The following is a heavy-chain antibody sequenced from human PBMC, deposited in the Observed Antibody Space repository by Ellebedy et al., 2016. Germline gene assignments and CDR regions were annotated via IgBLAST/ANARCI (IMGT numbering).Heavy chain of an antibody. CDR2: INHSGST. CDR1: GGSFSGYY. D-gene: IGHD3-22*01. CDR3: ASSPVSDYYDSSGYYYSADY. J-gene: IGHJ4*02. Sequence: SETLSLTXAVYGGSFSGYYWSWIRQPPGKGLEWIGEINHSGSTNYNPSLKSRVTISVDTSKNQFSLKLSSVTAADTAVYYCASSPVSDYYDSSGYYYSADYWGQGTLVTVSS. V-gene: IGHV4-34*01.